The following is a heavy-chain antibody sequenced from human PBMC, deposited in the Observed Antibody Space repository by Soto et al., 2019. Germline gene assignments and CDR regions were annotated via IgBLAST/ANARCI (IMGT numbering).Heavy chain of an antibody. V-gene: IGHV4-34*01. CDR3: ARAWYYDFWSGNSNWFDP. CDR1: GGSFSGYY. Sequence: TSETLSLTCAVYGGSFSGYYWSWIRQPPGKGLEWIGEINHSGSTNYNPSLKSRVTISVDTSKNQFSLKLSSVTAADTAVYYCARAWYYDFWSGNSNWFDPWGQGTLVTVSS. CDR2: INHSGST. J-gene: IGHJ5*02. D-gene: IGHD3-3*01.